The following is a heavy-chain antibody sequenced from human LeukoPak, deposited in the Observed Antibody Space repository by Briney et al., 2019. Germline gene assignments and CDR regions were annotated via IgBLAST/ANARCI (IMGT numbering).Heavy chain of an antibody. CDR2: ISSSSSYI. CDR1: GFTFSSYS. J-gene: IGHJ4*02. CDR3: ARSYVLRLLEWLFGPPDY. V-gene: IGHV3-21*01. Sequence: KSGGSLRLSCAASGFTFSSYSMNWVRQAPGKGLEWVSSISSSSSYIYYADSVKGRFTISRDNAKNSLYLQMNSLRAEDTAVYYCARSYVLRLLEWLFGPPDYWGQGTLVTVSS. D-gene: IGHD3-3*01.